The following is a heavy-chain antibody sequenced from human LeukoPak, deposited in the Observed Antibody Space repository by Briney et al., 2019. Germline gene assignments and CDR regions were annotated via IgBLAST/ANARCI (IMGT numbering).Heavy chain of an antibody. J-gene: IGHJ4*01. CDR3: VRTLSAMIPYDY. CDR2: INPYNGNT. V-gene: IGHV1-18*01. D-gene: IGHD3-16*01. Sequence: ASVKVSCKASGYTFSIYGISWVRQAPGQGLEWMGWINPYNGNTDYAQKLQGRVTMTTDTSRSTAYMELRSLRSDDTAVYYCVRTLSAMIPYDYWGNGTLIIVSS. CDR1: GYTFSIYG.